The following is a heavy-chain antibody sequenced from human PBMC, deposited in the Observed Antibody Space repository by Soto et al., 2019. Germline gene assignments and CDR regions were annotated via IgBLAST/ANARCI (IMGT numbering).Heavy chain of an antibody. Sequence: GGSLSLSCAASGFTFSSYGMHWVRQAPGKGLEWVAVIWYGGSSKYYADSLKGRFTNSRDNSKNTLNPQMNSMTAEDTAVYYCASAARYSSGWYWPDYWGQGTLVTVSS. CDR2: IWYGGSSK. V-gene: IGHV3-33*01. CDR1: GFTFSSYG. D-gene: IGHD6-19*01. J-gene: IGHJ4*02. CDR3: ASAARYSSGWYWPDY.